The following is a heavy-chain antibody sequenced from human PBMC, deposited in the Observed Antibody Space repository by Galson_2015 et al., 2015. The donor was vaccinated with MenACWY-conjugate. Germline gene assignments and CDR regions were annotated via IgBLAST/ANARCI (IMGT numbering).Heavy chain of an antibody. CDR2: IDPSDSYT. D-gene: IGHD6-13*01. V-gene: IGHV5-10-1*01. CDR1: GYSFTTYW. CDR3: ARWIADSRFDP. J-gene: IGHJ5*02. Sequence: QSGAEVKRPGESLRISCSGSGYSFTTYWISWVRQMPGKGPEWMGRIDPSDSYTTYSPSFQGHVTISADKSISTVYLQWSSLKVSDTAMYYCARWIADSRFDPWGQGTLVTVSS.